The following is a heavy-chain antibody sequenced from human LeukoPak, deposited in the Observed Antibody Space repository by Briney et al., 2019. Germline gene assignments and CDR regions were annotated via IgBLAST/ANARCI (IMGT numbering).Heavy chain of an antibody. J-gene: IGHJ1*01. CDR3: ARVVQSTDSSGFYLPEYFQH. D-gene: IGHD3-22*01. CDR1: GGSFSGYY. V-gene: IGHV4-34*01. CDR2: INHSGST. Sequence: SETLSLTCAVYGGSFSGYYWSWIRQPPGKWLEWIGEINHSGSTNYNPSLKSRVTISVDTSKNQFSLKLRSVTAADTAVYYCARVVQSTDSSGFYLPEYFQHWGQGTLVTVSS.